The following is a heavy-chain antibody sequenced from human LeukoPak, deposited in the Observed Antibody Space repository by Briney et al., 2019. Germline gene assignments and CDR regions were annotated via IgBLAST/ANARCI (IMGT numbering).Heavy chain of an antibody. V-gene: IGHV3-74*01. D-gene: IGHD3-16*02. CDR2: IKSDGRST. Sequence: GGSLRLSCAASGFSFSSYWMHWVRHAPEKGMVWVSRIKSDGRSTSYAGSVKGRFTISRDNSKNTLYLQMNSLRAEDTAVYYCARDLRGYSDYWGQGTLVTVSS. CDR1: GFSFSSYW. CDR3: ARDLRGYSDY. J-gene: IGHJ4*02.